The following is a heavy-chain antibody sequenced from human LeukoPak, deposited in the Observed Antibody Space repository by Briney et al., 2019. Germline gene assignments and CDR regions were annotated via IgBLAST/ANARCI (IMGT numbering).Heavy chain of an antibody. V-gene: IGHV7-4-1*02. Sequence: ASVKVSCKASGYTFTTYAMNWVRQAPGQGLEWMGWINTNTGNPAYAQGFTGRFVFSLDTSVSTAYLQISSLKAEDTAVYYCARVVRDGYGDYQFDYWGQGTLVTVSS. J-gene: IGHJ4*02. CDR2: INTNTGNP. CDR1: GYTFTTYA. D-gene: IGHD4-17*01. CDR3: ARVVRDGYGDYQFDY.